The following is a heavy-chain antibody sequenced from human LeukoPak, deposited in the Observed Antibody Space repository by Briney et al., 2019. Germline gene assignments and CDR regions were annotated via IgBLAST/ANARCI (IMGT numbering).Heavy chain of an antibody. Sequence: GGSLRLSCAASGFTFSNYAMSWVRQTPGKGLEWVASTVGGRPDTYHAESVKGRFTVSRDDSRDTLFLQMNRLSVDDTAIYYCTKAPLRSCSGAFCYPFDYWGQGTLVTVSS. CDR3: TKAPLRSCSGAFCYPFDY. CDR1: GFTFSNYA. CDR2: TVGGRPDT. D-gene: IGHD2-8*02. J-gene: IGHJ4*02. V-gene: IGHV3-23*01.